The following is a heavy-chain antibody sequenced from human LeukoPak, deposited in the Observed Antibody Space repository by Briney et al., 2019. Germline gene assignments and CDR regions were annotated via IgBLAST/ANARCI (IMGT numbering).Heavy chain of an antibody. CDR3: ARVKDFDY. Sequence: ASVKVSCKASGYTFTGYYIHWVRQAPGQGLEWMGCINPNSGGTNYAQKFQGRVTMTRDTSISTAYMELSSLRSDDTAVYYCARVKDFDYWGQGTLVTVSS. J-gene: IGHJ4*02. CDR1: GYTFTGYY. CDR2: INPNSGGT. V-gene: IGHV1-2*02.